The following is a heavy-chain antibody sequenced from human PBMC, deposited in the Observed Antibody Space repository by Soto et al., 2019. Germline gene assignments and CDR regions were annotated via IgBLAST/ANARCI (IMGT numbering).Heavy chain of an antibody. CDR2: IDPSDSYT. V-gene: IGHV5-10-1*01. D-gene: IGHD6-6*01. CDR3: ARGLEYSSSLRWFDP. Sequence: PGESLKISCKGSGYSFTSYWISWVRQMPGKGLEWMGRIDPSDSYTNYSPSFQGHVTISADKSISTAYLQWSSLKASDTAMYYCARGLEYSSSLRWFDPWGQGTLVTVSS. J-gene: IGHJ5*02. CDR1: GYSFTSYW.